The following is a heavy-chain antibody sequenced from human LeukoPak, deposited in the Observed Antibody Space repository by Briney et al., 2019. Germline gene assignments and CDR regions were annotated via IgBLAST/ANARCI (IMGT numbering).Heavy chain of an antibody. CDR1: GFTFSKYW. D-gene: IGHD6-13*01. J-gene: IGHJ4*02. Sequence: GGSLRLSCTVSGFTFSKYWMRWVRQAPGKGLEWVASIDKDGSEKRYVDSVKGRFPISRDNARNSVYLQMTSLGAEDTAVYYCATYTQFVGAPGTDYWGQGTLVTVSS. CDR2: IDKDGSEK. CDR3: ATYTQFVGAPGTDY. V-gene: IGHV3-7*01.